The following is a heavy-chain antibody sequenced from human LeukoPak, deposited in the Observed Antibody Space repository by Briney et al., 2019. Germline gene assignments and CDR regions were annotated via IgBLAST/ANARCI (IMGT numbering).Heavy chain of an antibody. Sequence: AGGSLRLSCAASGFTFSSFAMHWVRQAPGKGLQYFSAISSNGGSTSYANSVKGRFTISRDNSKNTLYLQMDSLRPDDMAVYHCVRVSGVSPYYFDYWGQGTLVTVSS. V-gene: IGHV3-64*01. CDR2: ISSNGGST. CDR1: GFTFSSFA. D-gene: IGHD2-15*01. J-gene: IGHJ4*02. CDR3: VRVSGVSPYYFDY.